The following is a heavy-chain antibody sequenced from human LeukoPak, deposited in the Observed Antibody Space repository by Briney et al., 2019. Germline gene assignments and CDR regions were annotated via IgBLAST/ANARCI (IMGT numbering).Heavy chain of an antibody. CDR1: GLIFSNYW. CDR2: IKEDGSET. Sequence: GGSLRLSSAASGLIFSNYWMTWVRQAPGKGLEWVANIKEDGSETYYVDSVKGRFTISRDNDKNTLYLQMNSLRAEDTAVYYCARVGREMATYYFDYWGQGTLVTVSS. J-gene: IGHJ4*02. CDR3: ARVGREMATYYFDY. D-gene: IGHD5-24*01. V-gene: IGHV3-7*03.